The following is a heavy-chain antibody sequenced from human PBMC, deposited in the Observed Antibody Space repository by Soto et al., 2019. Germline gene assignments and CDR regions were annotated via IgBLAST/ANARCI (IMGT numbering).Heavy chain of an antibody. V-gene: IGHV3-74*01. Sequence: SLRLSCAASGFTFRSYAMHWVRQAPGKGLVWVSRINSDGSSTTYADSVKGRFTISRDNAKNTLYLQMNSLRAEDTAVYYCVRGEGGWETYWGQGTLVTVSS. CDR2: INSDGSST. D-gene: IGHD6-19*01. CDR3: VRGEGGWETY. J-gene: IGHJ4*02. CDR1: GFTFRSYA.